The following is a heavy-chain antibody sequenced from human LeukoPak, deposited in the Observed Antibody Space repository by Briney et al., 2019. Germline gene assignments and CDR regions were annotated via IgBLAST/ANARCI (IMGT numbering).Heavy chain of an antibody. Sequence: PGGSLRLSCAASGFTFSSYAMSWVRQAPGKGLEWVSAISGSGGSTYYADSVKGRFTISRDNSKNTPYLQMNSLRAEDTAVYYCAKTYYVWGSYRYDAFDIWGQGTMVTVSS. CDR3: AKTYYVWGSYRYDAFDI. J-gene: IGHJ3*02. D-gene: IGHD3-16*02. CDR1: GFTFSSYA. CDR2: ISGSGGST. V-gene: IGHV3-23*01.